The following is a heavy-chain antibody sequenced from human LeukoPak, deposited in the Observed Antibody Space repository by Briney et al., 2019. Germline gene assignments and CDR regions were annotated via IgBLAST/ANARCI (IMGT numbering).Heavy chain of an antibody. CDR1: GGSVSSDNYY. CDR3: ARVSVAGTGPDY. CDR2: MSNSGHT. V-gene: IGHV4-61*01. Sequence: SETLSLTCTVSGGSVSSDNYYWSWIRHPPGKGLEWIGFMSNSGHTDSNASLKSRVTISVDTSKNQFSLKLKSVTAADTAVYYCARVSVAGTGPDYWGQGTLVTVSS. J-gene: IGHJ4*02. D-gene: IGHD6-13*01.